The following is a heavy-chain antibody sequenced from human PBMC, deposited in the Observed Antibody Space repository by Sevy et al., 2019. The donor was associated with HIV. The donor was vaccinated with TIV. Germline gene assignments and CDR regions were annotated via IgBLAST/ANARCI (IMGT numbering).Heavy chain of an antibody. CDR1: GFTFSSYS. CDR3: ARERLRGVEY. J-gene: IGHJ4*02. V-gene: IGHV3-21*01. D-gene: IGHD3-3*01. CDR2: ISSSSSYI. Sequence: GGSLRLSCAVSGFTFSSYSMNWVRQAPGKGLEWVSSISSSSSYIYYADSVKGRFTISRDNAKNSLYLQMNSLRAEDTAVYYCARERLRGVEYWGQGTLVTVSS.